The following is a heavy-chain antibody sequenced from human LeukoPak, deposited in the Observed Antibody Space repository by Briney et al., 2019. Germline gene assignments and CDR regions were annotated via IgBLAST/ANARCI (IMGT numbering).Heavy chain of an antibody. CDR1: GFTFSSYS. CDR2: ISSSSSYI. Sequence: GGSLRLSCAASGFTFSSYSMNWVRQAPGKGLEWVSSISSSSSYIYYADSVKGRFTISRDNAKNSLYLQMNSLRAEDTAVYYCARAGLGAAAAGTGGFDYWGQGTLVTVSS. D-gene: IGHD6-13*01. CDR3: ARAGLGAAAAGTGGFDY. J-gene: IGHJ4*02. V-gene: IGHV3-21*01.